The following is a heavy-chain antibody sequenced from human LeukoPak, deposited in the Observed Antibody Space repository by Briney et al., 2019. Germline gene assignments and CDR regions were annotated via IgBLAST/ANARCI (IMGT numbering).Heavy chain of an antibody. CDR2: TYYRSKWYN. CDR1: GDSVSSKNGA. J-gene: IGHJ4*02. CDR3: ARDLGTTGWHTFDY. Sequence: PQTLSLTCAVSGDSVSSKNGAWNWIRQSPSRGLEWLGRTYYRSKWYNDYAESMEGRMTISQDTSKNQYSLHLNSVTPDDTAVYYCARDLGTTGWHTFDYWGQGTLVTVSS. V-gene: IGHV6-1*01. D-gene: IGHD6-19*01.